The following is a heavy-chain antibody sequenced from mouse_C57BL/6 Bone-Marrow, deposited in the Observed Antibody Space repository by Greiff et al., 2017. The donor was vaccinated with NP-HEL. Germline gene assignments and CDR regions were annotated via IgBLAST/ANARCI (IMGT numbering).Heavy chain of an antibody. CDR2: INPNNGGT. V-gene: IGHV1-26*01. J-gene: IGHJ3*01. Sequence: EVQLQQSGPELVKPGASVKISCKASGYTFTDYYMNWVKQSHGKSLEWIGDINPNNGGTSYNQKFKGKATLTVDKSSSTAYMELRSLTSEDSAVYYCARRGYGSSRGFAYWGQGTLVTVSA. D-gene: IGHD1-1*01. CDR3: ARRGYGSSRGFAY. CDR1: GYTFTDYY.